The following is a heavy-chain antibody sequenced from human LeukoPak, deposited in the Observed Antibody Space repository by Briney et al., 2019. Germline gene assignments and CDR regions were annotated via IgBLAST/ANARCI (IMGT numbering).Heavy chain of an antibody. CDR1: GFTFSSYS. CDR2: INHSGST. CDR3: ARGLIAVAEYYFDY. J-gene: IGHJ4*02. D-gene: IGHD6-19*01. Sequence: GSLRLSCAASGFTFSSYSMNWIRQPPGKGLEWIGEINHSGSTNYNPSLKSRVTISVDTSKNQFSLKLSSVTAADTAVYYCARGLIAVAEYYFDYWGQGTLVTVSS. V-gene: IGHV4-34*01.